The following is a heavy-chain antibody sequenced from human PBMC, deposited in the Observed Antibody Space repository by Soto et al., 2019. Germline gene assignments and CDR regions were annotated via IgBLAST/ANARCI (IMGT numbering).Heavy chain of an antibody. Sequence: EVQLVESGGGLVQPGRSLRLSCAASGFTFDDHAMHWVRQVPGKGLEWVSGISWDSKGVAYEDSVKGRFTISRDNANTSLYLQMNSLRADDTALYYCAKVGSGSPPGDFWGQGTMVTVSS. CDR1: GFTFDDHA. V-gene: IGHV3-9*01. CDR2: ISWDSKGV. CDR3: AKVGSGSPPGDF. D-gene: IGHD3-10*01. J-gene: IGHJ4*02.